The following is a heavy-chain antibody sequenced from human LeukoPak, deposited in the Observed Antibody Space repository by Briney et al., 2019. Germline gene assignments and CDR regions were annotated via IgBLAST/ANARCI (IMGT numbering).Heavy chain of an antibody. CDR2: IKSDGSIA. Sequence: SGGSLRLSCAASGVTFRSYWMDWVRQAPGQGLVWVSHIKSDGSIANYADSVKGRFTISRDNAKNTLYLEMNSLRAEDTAVYYCARLGGTTPPGVDYWGQGTLVTVSS. J-gene: IGHJ4*02. CDR1: GVTFRSYW. D-gene: IGHD1-7*01. CDR3: ARLGGTTPPGVDY. V-gene: IGHV3-74*01.